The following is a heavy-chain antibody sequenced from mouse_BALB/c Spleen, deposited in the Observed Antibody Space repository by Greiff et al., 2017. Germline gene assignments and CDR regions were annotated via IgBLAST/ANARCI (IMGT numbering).Heavy chain of an antibody. CDR3: ARESIYYGNYVGPFAY. J-gene: IGHJ3*01. D-gene: IGHD2-1*01. V-gene: IGHV5-17*02. CDR2: ISSGSSTI. Sequence: EVKVVESGGGLVQPGGSRKLSCAASGFTFSSFGMHWVRQAPEKGLEWVAYISSGSSTIYYADTVKGRFTISRDNPKNTLFLQMTSLRSEDTAMYYCARESIYYGNYVGPFAYWGQGTLVTVSA. CDR1: GFTFSSFG.